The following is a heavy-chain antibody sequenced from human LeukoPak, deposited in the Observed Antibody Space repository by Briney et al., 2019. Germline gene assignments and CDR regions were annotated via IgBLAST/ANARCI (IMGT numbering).Heavy chain of an antibody. CDR3: ARGGTIFGVVTADAFDI. CDR2: INPNSGGT. CDR1: GGTFSSYA. J-gene: IGHJ3*02. Sequence: ASVKVSCKASGGTFSSYAISWVRQAPGQGLEWMGWINPNSGGTNYAQKFQGWVTMTRDTSISTAYMELSRLRSDDTAVYYCARGGTIFGVVTADAFDIWGQGTMVTVSS. V-gene: IGHV1-2*04. D-gene: IGHD3-3*01.